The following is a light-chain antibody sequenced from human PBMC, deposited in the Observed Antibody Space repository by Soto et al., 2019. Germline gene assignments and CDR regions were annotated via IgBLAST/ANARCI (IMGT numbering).Light chain of an antibody. J-gene: IGKJ2*02. CDR2: GAS. V-gene: IGKV3-20*01. CDR1: QSVSSSY. CDR3: QQYGSSPRT. Sequence: EIVLTQSPGTLSLSPGERATLSCRASQSVSSSYLAWYQQKPGQAPRLLIYGASSRATGIPDRFSGSGSGTDFTLTISRLEPEDLAVYYCQQYGSSPRTFGQGTKQEIK.